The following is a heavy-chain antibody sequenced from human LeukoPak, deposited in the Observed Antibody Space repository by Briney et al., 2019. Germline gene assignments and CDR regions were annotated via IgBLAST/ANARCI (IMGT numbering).Heavy chain of an antibody. CDR1: GYTFTGYY. CDR3: ARWRLVGATRVFDY. V-gene: IGHV1-2*06. CDR2: INPNSGGT. D-gene: IGHD1-26*01. J-gene: IGHJ4*02. Sequence: WASVKVSCKASGYTFTGYYMHWVPQASGQGLDWMARINPNSGGTNYAQKFQGRVTMTRDTSISTAYMELSRLRSDDTAVYYCARWRLVGATRVFDYWGQGTLVTVSS.